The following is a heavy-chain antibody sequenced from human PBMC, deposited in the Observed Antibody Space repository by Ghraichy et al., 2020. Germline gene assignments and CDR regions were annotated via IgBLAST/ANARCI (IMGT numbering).Heavy chain of an antibody. Sequence: SETLSLTCTVSGGSISSSSYYWGWIRQPPGKGLEWIGSIYYSGSTYYNPSLKSRVTISVDTSKNQFSLKLSSVTAADTAVYYCARHRQYYYDSMFGYYFDYWGQGTLVTVSS. CDR1: GGSISSSSYY. CDR3: ARHRQYYYDSMFGYYFDY. J-gene: IGHJ4*02. V-gene: IGHV4-39*01. D-gene: IGHD3-22*01. CDR2: IYYSGST.